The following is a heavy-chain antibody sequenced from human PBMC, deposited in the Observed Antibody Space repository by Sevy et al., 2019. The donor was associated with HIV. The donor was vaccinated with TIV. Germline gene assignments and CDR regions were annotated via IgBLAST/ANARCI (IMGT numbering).Heavy chain of an antibody. J-gene: IGHJ4*02. D-gene: IGHD3-9*01. CDR2: IYPGDSNT. Sequence: GESLKISCKGSGYSFTNYWIGWVRQMPGKGLEWMGIIYPGDSNTRYSPSFQGQVITSADKSISTAYLQWTSLKASDTAIYYCARRGPWTGFDYWGQGTLVTVSS. CDR3: ARRGPWTGFDY. CDR1: GYSFTNYW. V-gene: IGHV5-51*01.